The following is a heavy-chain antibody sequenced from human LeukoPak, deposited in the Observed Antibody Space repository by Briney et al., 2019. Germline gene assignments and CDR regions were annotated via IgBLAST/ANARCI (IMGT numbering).Heavy chain of an antibody. CDR1: GFTFSNAW. D-gene: IGHD1-20*01. Sequence: PGGSLRLSCAASGFTFSNAWMSWVRQAPGKGLEWVSSISSSSSYIYYANSVKGRFTISRDNAKNSLYLQMNSLRAEDTAVYYCARVITGTTNYYYYYMDVWGKGTTVTISS. V-gene: IGHV3-21*01. CDR3: ARVITGTTNYYYYYMDV. J-gene: IGHJ6*03. CDR2: ISSSSSYI.